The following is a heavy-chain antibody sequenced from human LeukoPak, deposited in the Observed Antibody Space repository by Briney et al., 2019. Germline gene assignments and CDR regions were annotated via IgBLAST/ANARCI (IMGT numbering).Heavy chain of an antibody. J-gene: IGHJ4*02. CDR3: ARDRYGDFGRGIFDY. CDR2: ISSSGTSV. V-gene: IGHV3-48*03. Sequence: PGGSLRLSCAVSGFSFSSYEMNWVRQAPGKGLEWVSYISSSGTSVDYADSVKGPFTMSRDNAKNSLYLHMSSLRVEDTAVYYCARDRYGDFGRGIFDYWGLGTLVTVSS. D-gene: IGHD4-17*01. CDR1: GFSFSSYE.